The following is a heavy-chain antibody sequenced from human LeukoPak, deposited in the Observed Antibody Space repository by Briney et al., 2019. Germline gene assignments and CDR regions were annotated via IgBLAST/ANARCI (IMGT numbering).Heavy chain of an antibody. CDR1: GFTFSDYY. CDR3: ARVAFLRELFLRFDY. CDR2: ISSSGSTI. Sequence: PGGSLRLSCAASGFTFSDYYMSWIRQAPGKGLEWVSYISSSGSTIYYADSVKGRFTISRDNAKNSLYLQMNSLRAEDTAVYYCARVAFLRELFLRFDYWGQGTLVTVSS. J-gene: IGHJ4*02. D-gene: IGHD3-16*01. V-gene: IGHV3-11*01.